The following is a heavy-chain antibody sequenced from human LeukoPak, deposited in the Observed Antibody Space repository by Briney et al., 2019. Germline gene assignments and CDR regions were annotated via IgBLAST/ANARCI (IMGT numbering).Heavy chain of an antibody. CDR2: ISYDGSNK. D-gene: IGHD3-16*01. J-gene: IGHJ4*02. CDR3: ARDPAIPQGVY. CDR1: GFTFSSYA. Sequence: GGSLRLSGAASGFTFSSYAMHWVRQAPGKGLEGGAVISYDGSNKYYADSVKGRFTISRDNSKNTLYLQMNSLRAEDTAVYYCARDPAIPQGVYWGQGTLVTVSS. V-gene: IGHV3-30-3*01.